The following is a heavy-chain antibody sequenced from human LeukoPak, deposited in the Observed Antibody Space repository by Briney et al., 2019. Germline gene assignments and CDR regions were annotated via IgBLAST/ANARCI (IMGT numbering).Heavy chain of an antibody. Sequence: PGGSLRLSCAASGFTFSSYVMHWVRQAPGKGLEWVAVISYDGSNKYYADSVKGRFTISRDNSKNTLYLQMNSLRAEDTAVYYCAKDFSGQPFDYWSQGTLVTVSS. J-gene: IGHJ4*02. V-gene: IGHV3-30*18. D-gene: IGHD1-14*01. CDR3: AKDFSGQPFDY. CDR1: GFTFSSYV. CDR2: ISYDGSNK.